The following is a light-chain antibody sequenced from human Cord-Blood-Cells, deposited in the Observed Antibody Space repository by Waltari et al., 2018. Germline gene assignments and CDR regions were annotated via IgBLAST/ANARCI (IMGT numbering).Light chain of an antibody. CDR3: QQYGSSPRT. CDR1: QSGSSSY. Sequence: EIVLTQSPGTLSLSPGERATLSCRASQSGSSSYLAWYQQKPGQAPRLLIYGASSRATGIPDRVSSSGAGTDFTLTISRLGPEHFAVYYCQQYGSSPRTFGQGTKVEIK. V-gene: IGKV3-20*01. J-gene: IGKJ1*01. CDR2: GAS.